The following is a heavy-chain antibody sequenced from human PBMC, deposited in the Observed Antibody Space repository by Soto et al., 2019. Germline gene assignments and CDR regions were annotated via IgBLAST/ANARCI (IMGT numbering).Heavy chain of an antibody. CDR2: IWHDGNNK. Sequence: PGGSLRLSCAASGFTFINYGMHLFRQSPFKWLEWVAIIWHDGNNKYYADSVRGRFIISRDNSKNRLYLQMNSLRAEDTAVYYCASDLVGASDSYGLDVWGQGTPVTVSS. J-gene: IGHJ6*02. CDR1: GFTFINYG. V-gene: IGHV3-33*01. D-gene: IGHD1-26*01. CDR3: ASDLVGASDSYGLDV.